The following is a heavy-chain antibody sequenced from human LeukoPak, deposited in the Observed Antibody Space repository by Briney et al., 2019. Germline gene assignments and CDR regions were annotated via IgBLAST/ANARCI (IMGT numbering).Heavy chain of an antibody. CDR2: ISYDGSNK. D-gene: IGHD6-13*01. CDR3: ARDRTLQQLVLDY. V-gene: IGHV3-30-3*01. Sequence: GGSLRLSCAASGFTFSSYAMHWVRQAPGKGLEWVAVISYDGSNKYYADSVKGRFTISGDNSKNTLYLQMNSLRAEDTAVYYCARDRTLQQLVLDYWGQGTLVTVSS. CDR1: GFTFSSYA. J-gene: IGHJ4*02.